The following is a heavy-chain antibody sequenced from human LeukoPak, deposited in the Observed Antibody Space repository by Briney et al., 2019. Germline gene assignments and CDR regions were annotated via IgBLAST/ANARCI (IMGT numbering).Heavy chain of an antibody. Sequence: PSETLSLTCTVSGGSISSYYWSWIRQPPGKGLEWIGYIYYSGSTNYNPSLKSRVTISVDTSKNQSSLKLSSVTAADTAVYYCARVGALGGYFDYWGQGTLVTVSS. CDR2: IYYSGST. J-gene: IGHJ4*02. CDR1: GGSISSYY. V-gene: IGHV4-59*01. CDR3: ARVGALGGYFDY. D-gene: IGHD1-26*01.